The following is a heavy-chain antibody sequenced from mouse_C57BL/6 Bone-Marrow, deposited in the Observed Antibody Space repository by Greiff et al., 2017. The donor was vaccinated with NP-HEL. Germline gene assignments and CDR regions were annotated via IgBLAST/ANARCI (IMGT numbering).Heavy chain of an antibody. D-gene: IGHD2-3*01. V-gene: IGHV10-3*01. CDR2: IRSKSSNYAT. CDR1: GFTFNTYA. Sequence: EADGGLVQPKGSLKLSCAASGFTFNTYAMHWVRQAPGKGLEWVARIRSKSSNYATYYADSVKDRFTISRDDSQSMLYLQMNNLKTEDTAMYYCVRDYDGYYVAWFAYWGQGTLVTVSA. CDR3: VRDYDGYYVAWFAY. J-gene: IGHJ3*01.